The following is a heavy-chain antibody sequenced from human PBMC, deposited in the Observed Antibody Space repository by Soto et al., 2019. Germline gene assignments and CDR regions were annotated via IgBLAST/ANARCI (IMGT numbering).Heavy chain of an antibody. CDR3: AIAGLRADWYGMDV. CDR2: IYYSGSN. V-gene: IGHV4-59*01. Sequence: PSETVSLTCTVSGGSISSYYWSWIRQPPGKGLEWIGYIYYSGSNNYNPSLKSRVTISVDTSKNQFSLKLSSVTAADTAVYYCAIAGLRADWYGMDVWGKGTTGTVSS. J-gene: IGHJ6*04. CDR1: GGSISSYY. D-gene: IGHD4-17*01.